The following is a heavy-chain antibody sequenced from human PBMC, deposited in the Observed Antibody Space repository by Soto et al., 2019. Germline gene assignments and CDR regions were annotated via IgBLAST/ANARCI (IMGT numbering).Heavy chain of an antibody. Sequence: EVQLVESGGGLVQPGGSLRLSCAASGFTFSSYSMNWVRQAPGKGLEWVSYISRSSSTIYYADSVKGRFTISRDNAKNSLYLQMNSLRDEDTAVYYCALDSSGYLDYDYWGQGTLVTVSS. J-gene: IGHJ4*02. CDR3: ALDSSGYLDYDY. V-gene: IGHV3-48*02. D-gene: IGHD3-22*01. CDR2: ISRSSSTI. CDR1: GFTFSSYS.